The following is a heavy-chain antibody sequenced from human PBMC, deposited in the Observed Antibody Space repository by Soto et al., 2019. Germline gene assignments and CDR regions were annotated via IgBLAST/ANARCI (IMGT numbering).Heavy chain of an antibody. CDR2: ILVGGST. CDR3: AKATATGGGAFDI. J-gene: IGHJ3*02. V-gene: IGHV3-23*01. CDR1: GFICSSYD. Sequence: LRLSCAASGFICSSYDMSWVRQAPGKGLEWVSTILVGGSTHYPDSVKGRFTISRDNSKNTVFLQMNSLTAGDTAVYYCAKATATGGGAFDICGQGTMVTVSS. D-gene: IGHD2-8*02.